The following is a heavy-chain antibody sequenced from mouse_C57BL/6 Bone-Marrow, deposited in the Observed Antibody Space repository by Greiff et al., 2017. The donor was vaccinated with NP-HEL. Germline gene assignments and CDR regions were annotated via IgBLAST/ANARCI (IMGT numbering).Heavy chain of an antibody. V-gene: IGHV1-22*01. CDR2: INPNNGGT. CDR3: ARNTTVVPYAMDY. D-gene: IGHD1-1*01. Sequence: EVQLQQSGPELVKPGASVKMSCKASGYTFTDYNMHWVKQSHGKSLEWIGYINPNNGGTSYNQKFKGKATLTVNKSSSTAYMELRSLTSEDSAVYYCARNTTVVPYAMDYWGQGTSVTVSS. J-gene: IGHJ4*01. CDR1: GYTFTDYN.